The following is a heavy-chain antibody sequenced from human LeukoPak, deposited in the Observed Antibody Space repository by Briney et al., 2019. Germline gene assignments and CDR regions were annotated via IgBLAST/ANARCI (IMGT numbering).Heavy chain of an antibody. J-gene: IGHJ4*02. CDR1: GGSISSSSFY. Sequence: PSETLSLTCSVSGGSISSSSFYWGWIRQPPGKGLEWIGSISYSGSTYYNPSLKSRVTISVDTSKNQFSLKLSSVTAADTAVYYCARQRGKQWLPFYFDYWGQGTLVTVSS. V-gene: IGHV4-39*01. CDR3: ARQRGKQWLPFYFDY. CDR2: ISYSGST. D-gene: IGHD6-19*01.